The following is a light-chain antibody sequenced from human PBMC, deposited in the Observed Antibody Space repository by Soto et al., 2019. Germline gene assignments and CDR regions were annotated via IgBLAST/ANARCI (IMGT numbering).Light chain of an antibody. J-gene: IGKJ2*01. CDR2: GAS. Sequence: EIVLTQSPGTLSLSPGEIATLSCRASQGVSSSYLAWYQQKPGQAPRLLIYGASSRATGIPDRFSGSGSGTDFTLTISRLEPEDFAVYYCQQYGSSPVTFGQGTKLEIK. CDR1: QGVSSSY. V-gene: IGKV3-20*01. CDR3: QQYGSSPVT.